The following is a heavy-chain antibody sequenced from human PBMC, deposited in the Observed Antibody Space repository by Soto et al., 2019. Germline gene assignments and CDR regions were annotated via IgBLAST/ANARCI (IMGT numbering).Heavy chain of an antibody. J-gene: IGHJ4*02. CDR2: IYYTGST. D-gene: IGHD3-22*01. CDR1: GGSISSYY. CDR3: ARVDSSGSYFDY. V-gene: IGHV4-59*01. Sequence: QVQLQESGPGLVKPSETLSLTCTVSGGSISSYYWSWIRQPPGKGLEWIAYIYYTGSTNYNPSLKRRVTLSADTSNNQFSLKLSSVTAADTAMYYCARVDSSGSYFDYWGQGTLVTVSS.